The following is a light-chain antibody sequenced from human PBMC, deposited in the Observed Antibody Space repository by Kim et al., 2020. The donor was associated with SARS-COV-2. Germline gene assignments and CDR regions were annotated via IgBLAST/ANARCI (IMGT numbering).Light chain of an antibody. J-gene: IGKJ1*01. CDR3: QQCNNPWT. V-gene: IGKV1D-13*01. Sequence: SSSVGDRVTITSPASQGISSALALYHQKPEKAPKLLIYDSSSVESGVPSMFSGSGSGTDFTLTISSLQPEDFATYYCQQCNNPWTFGQGTKVEIK. CDR1: QGISSA. CDR2: DSS.